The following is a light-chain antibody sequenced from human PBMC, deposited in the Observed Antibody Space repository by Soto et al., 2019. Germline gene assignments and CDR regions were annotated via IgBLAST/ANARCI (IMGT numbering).Light chain of an antibody. CDR1: SSDVGGYNY. CDR3: SSYTSSSSSYV. J-gene: IGLJ1*01. V-gene: IGLV2-14*01. CDR2: DVS. Sequence: QSGLTQPAPLSGAPGQALPLSSTGTSSDVGGYNYVSWYQQHPGKAPKLMIYDVSNRPSGVSNRFSGSKSGNTASLTISGLQAEDEADYYCSSYTSSSSSYVFGTGTKV.